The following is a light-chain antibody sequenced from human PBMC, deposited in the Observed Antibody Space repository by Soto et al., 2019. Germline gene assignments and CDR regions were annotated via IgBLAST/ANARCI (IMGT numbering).Light chain of an antibody. CDR2: GAS. Sequence: QSPSTLAGTKGERATLSCRASQSVRINVAWYQQKPGQAPRLLFYGASTRASGIPDRFSGSGSGTEFTLTISSLQSQDFAVYYCQEYSKWPSRTFGPGTNVDIK. J-gene: IGKJ1*01. CDR1: QSVRIN. V-gene: IGKV3-15*01. CDR3: QEYSKWPSRT.